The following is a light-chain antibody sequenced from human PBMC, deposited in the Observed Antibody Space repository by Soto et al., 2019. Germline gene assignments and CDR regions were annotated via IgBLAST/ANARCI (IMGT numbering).Light chain of an antibody. V-gene: IGLV2-14*03. CDR3: TSWTITSTYV. CDR2: DVF. J-gene: IGLJ1*01. CDR1: SSDVGGYNY. Sequence: QSALTQDASVSGSPGQSITISCTGTSSDVGGYNYVSWYQQHPGKAPKLMIYDVFTRPSGVSKRFSGSKSGNTASLTISALQAEDEADYYCTSWTITSTYVFGSGTKVTVL.